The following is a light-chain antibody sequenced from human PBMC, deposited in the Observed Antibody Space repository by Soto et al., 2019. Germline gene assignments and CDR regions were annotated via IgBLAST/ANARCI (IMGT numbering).Light chain of an antibody. V-gene: IGKV1D-13*01. CDR1: QGLNSN. J-gene: IGKJ3*01. Sequence: AIQLTQSPSSLSASVGDRVTITCLASQGLNSNLAWYQQKPGKAPKLLMYAASTLQKGVPSRFSGNGSGTDFTLTISSLQPEDFATYYCQQSSNYFTFGPGTKVDI. CDR3: QQSSNYFT. CDR2: AAS.